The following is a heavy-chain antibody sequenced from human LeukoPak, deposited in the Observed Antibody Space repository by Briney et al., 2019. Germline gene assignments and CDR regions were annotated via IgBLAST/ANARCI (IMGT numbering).Heavy chain of an antibody. CDR1: GCIFTSYY. CDR2: INPSDGRT. Sequence: ASVNVSCKASGCIFTSYYIHWVRQAPGQGLEWMGIINPSDGRTTYAQKFQGRVSMTRDTSTSTVYMELSSLRSEDTATYHCARGSYGDYARAFDIWGQGTMVTVSS. CDR3: ARGSYGDYARAFDI. D-gene: IGHD4-17*01. V-gene: IGHV1-46*01. J-gene: IGHJ3*02.